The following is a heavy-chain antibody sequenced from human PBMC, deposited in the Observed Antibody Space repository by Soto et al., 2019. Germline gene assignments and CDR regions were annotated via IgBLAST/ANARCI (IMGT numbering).Heavy chain of an antibody. CDR1: GFTFSSYS. Sequence: GGSLRLSCAASGFTFSSYSMNWVRQAPGKGLEWVSSISSSSSYIYYADSVKGRFTISRDNAKNSLYLQMNSLRAEDTAVYYCATGSSIAARPVDYWGQGTLVTVSS. CDR2: ISSSSSYI. J-gene: IGHJ4*02. CDR3: ATGSSIAARPVDY. D-gene: IGHD6-6*01. V-gene: IGHV3-21*01.